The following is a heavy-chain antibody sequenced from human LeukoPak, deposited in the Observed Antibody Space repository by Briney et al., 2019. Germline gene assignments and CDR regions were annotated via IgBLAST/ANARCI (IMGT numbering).Heavy chain of an antibody. CDR2: IHYSGKA. Sequence: SETLSLTCTVSGGSISGYYWTWTRQPPGKGLEWIGQIHYSGKADYNPSLRSRITISVDTSKNQMFLRLSSLTAADTAVYYCARFGVDYDMGVWGQGTTVTVSS. CDR1: GGSISGYY. D-gene: IGHD3-16*01. V-gene: IGHV4-59*01. CDR3: ARFGVDYDMGV. J-gene: IGHJ6*02.